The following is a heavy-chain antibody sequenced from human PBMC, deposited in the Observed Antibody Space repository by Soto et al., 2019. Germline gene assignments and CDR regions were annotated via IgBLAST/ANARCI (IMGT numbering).Heavy chain of an antibody. Sequence: SETLSLTCTASGGSISSYYCSWIRQPPGKGLEWIGYIYYSGSTNYNPSLKSRVTISVDTSKNQFSLKLSSVTAADTAVYYCARVSKYYDFWSGSMRTPHYYYYMDVWGKGTTVTVSS. CDR2: IYYSGST. CDR1: GGSISSYY. D-gene: IGHD3-3*01. CDR3: ARVSKYYDFWSGSMRTPHYYYYMDV. J-gene: IGHJ6*03. V-gene: IGHV4-59*01.